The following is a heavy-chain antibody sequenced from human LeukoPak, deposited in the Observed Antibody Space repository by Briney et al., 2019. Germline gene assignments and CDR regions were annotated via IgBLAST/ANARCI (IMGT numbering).Heavy chain of an antibody. V-gene: IGHV1-69*04. CDR1: GGTFSSYA. CDR2: IIPILGIA. CDR3: ARDSPHLRYFDWLLLAY. Sequence: ASVKVSCKASGGTFSSYAISWVRQAPGQGLEWMGRIIPILGIANYAQKFQGRVTITADKSTSTAYVELSSLRSEDTAVYYCARDSPHLRYFDWLLLAYWGQGTLVTVSS. D-gene: IGHD3-9*01. J-gene: IGHJ4*02.